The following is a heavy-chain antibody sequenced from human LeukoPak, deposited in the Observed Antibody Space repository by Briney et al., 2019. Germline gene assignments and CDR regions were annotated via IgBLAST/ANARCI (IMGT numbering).Heavy chain of an antibody. Sequence: SETLSLTCTVSGGSISSSSYYWGWIRQPPGKGLEWIGSIYYSGSTYYNPSLKSRVTISVGTSKNQFSLKPSSVTAADAAVYYCARDVYGDYEAARFDPWGQGTLVTVSS. CDR1: GGSISSSSYY. CDR3: ARDVYGDYEAARFDP. D-gene: IGHD4-17*01. J-gene: IGHJ5*02. CDR2: IYYSGST. V-gene: IGHV4-39*01.